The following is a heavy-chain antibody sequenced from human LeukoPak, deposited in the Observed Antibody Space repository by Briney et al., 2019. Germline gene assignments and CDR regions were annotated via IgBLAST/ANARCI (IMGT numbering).Heavy chain of an antibody. J-gene: IGHJ6*03. V-gene: IGHV4-34*01. CDR2: INHSGST. CDR3: ARVNYYYYYMDV. Sequence: SETLSLTCAVYGGSFSGYYWSWIRQPPGKGLEWIGEINHSGSTNYNPSLKSRVTISVDTSKNQFSLKLSSVTAADTAVYYCARVNYYYYYMDVWGKGTTVTISS. CDR1: GGSFSGYY.